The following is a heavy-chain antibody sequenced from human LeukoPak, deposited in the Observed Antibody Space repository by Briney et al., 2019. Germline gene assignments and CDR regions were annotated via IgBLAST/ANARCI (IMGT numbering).Heavy chain of an antibody. CDR1: GFTFSSYA. D-gene: IGHD2-8*01. V-gene: IGHV3-23*01. J-gene: IGHJ6*02. CDR3: AKDASTTIGAPGGYPYYYYYGMDV. CDR2: ISGSGGST. Sequence: GGSLRLSCAASGFTFSSYAMSWVRQAPGKGLEWVSAISGSGGSTYYADSVKGRFTISRDNSKNTLYLQMNSLRAEDTAVYYCAKDASTTIGAPGGYPYYYYYGMDVWGQGTTVTVSS.